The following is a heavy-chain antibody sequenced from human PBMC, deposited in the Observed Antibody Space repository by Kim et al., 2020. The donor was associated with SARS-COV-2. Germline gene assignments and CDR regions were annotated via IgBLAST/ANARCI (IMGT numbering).Heavy chain of an antibody. V-gene: IGHV1-24*01. J-gene: IGHJ5*02. CDR1: GYTLTELS. D-gene: IGHD3-10*01. CDR2: FDPEDGET. Sequence: ASVKVSCKVSGYTLTELSMHWVRQAPGKGLEWMGGFDPEDGETIYAQKFQGRVTMTEDTSTDTAYMELSSLRSEDTAVYYCATAPSLYGSDWFDPWGQGTLVTVSS. CDR3: ATAPSLYGSDWFDP.